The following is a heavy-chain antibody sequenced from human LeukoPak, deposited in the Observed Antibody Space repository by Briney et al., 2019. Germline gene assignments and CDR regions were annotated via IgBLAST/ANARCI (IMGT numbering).Heavy chain of an antibody. CDR1: GFTFSSYW. J-gene: IGHJ4*02. D-gene: IGHD3-3*01. CDR2: IKQDGSEK. Sequence: GGSLRLSCAASGFTFSSYWMSWVRQAPGKGLEWVANIKQDGSEKYYVDSVKGRFTISRDNAKNSLFLQMNSLRAEDTAVYYCARDRITDFWSGYYTNYFDYWGQGTLVTVSS. CDR3: ARDRITDFWSGYYTNYFDY. V-gene: IGHV3-7*01.